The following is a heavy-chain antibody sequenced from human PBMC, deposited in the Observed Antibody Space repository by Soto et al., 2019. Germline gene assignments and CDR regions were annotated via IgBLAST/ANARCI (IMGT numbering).Heavy chain of an antibody. J-gene: IGHJ4*02. V-gene: IGHV3-30*18. CDR2: ISDGVSNK. Sequence: GGSLRLSCAASGFTFSSYGMHWVRQAPGKGLEWVAVISDGVSNKYYADSVKGRFTISRDNSKNTLYLQMNSLRAEDTAVYYCAKSGYYDSSGYPYWGQGTLVTVSS. D-gene: IGHD3-22*01. CDR3: AKSGYYDSSGYPY. CDR1: GFTFSSYG.